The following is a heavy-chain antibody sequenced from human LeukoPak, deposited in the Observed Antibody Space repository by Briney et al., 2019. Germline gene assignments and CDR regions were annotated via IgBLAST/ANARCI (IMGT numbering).Heavy chain of an antibody. Sequence: GGSLRLSCAASGFTFSDYAMHWVRQAPGKGLEYVSVISSNGGSTYYADSVKGRFTISRDNSKNTLYLQMGSLRAEDMAVYYCARARGYDSGYDNYLKNSWFDPWGQGTLVTVSS. D-gene: IGHD5-12*01. V-gene: IGHV3-64*02. J-gene: IGHJ5*02. CDR1: GFTFSDYA. CDR3: ARARGYDSGYDNYLKNSWFDP. CDR2: ISSNGGST.